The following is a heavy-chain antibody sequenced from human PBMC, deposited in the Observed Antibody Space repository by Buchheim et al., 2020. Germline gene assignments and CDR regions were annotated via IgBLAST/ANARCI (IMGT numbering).Heavy chain of an antibody. D-gene: IGHD3-22*01. CDR3: ARGSFYDSSGYHNWYFDL. V-gene: IGHV3-7*03. J-gene: IGHJ2*01. CDR2: IKQDGSEK. CDR1: GFIFSGNW. Sequence: EVQLVESGGGLVQPGGSLRLSCAASGFIFSGNWMNWVRQAPGKGLEWVANIKQDGSEKYYVDSVKGRFTISRDNAKNSLYLPMNSLRVEDSAVYHCARGSFYDSSGYHNWYFDLWGRGTL.